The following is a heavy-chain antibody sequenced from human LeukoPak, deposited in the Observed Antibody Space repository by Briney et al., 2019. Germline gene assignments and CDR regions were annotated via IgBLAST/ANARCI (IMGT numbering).Heavy chain of an antibody. Sequence: PSETLSLTCAVYGGSFSGYYWSWIRQPAGKGLEWIGRIYTSGSTNYNPSLRSRVTMSVDTSKNQFSLKLNSVTAADTAVYYCARDIPLKYCSSTSCENWFDPWGQGTLVTVSS. CDR2: IYTSGST. V-gene: IGHV4-4*07. CDR1: GGSFSGYY. D-gene: IGHD2-2*01. J-gene: IGHJ5*02. CDR3: ARDIPLKYCSSTSCENWFDP.